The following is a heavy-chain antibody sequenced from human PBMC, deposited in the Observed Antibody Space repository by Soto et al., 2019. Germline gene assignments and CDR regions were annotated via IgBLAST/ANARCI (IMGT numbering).Heavy chain of an antibody. J-gene: IGHJ4*02. Sequence: GGSLRLSCAASGFTFSSYAVSWVRQAPGKGLEWVSAISGSGGSTYYADSVKGRFTISRDNSKNTLYLQMNSLRAEDTAVYYSAKGYRNWDLDYWGQGTLVTVSS. D-gene: IGHD7-27*01. V-gene: IGHV3-23*01. CDR2: ISGSGGST. CDR1: GFTFSSYA. CDR3: AKGYRNWDLDY.